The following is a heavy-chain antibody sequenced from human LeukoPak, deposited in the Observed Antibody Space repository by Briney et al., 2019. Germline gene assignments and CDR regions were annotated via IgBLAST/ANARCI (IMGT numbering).Heavy chain of an antibody. D-gene: IGHD3-3*01. J-gene: IGHJ5*02. Sequence: GSLRLSCAASGFTFSSYSMNWVRQAPGKGLEWVSSISSSSSYIYYADSVKGRFTISRDNAKNSLYLQMNSLRAEDTAVYYCARETYYDFWSGYYGSANWFDPWGQGTLVTVSS. CDR2: ISSSSSYI. CDR1: GFTFSSYS. V-gene: IGHV3-21*01. CDR3: ARETYYDFWSGYYGSANWFDP.